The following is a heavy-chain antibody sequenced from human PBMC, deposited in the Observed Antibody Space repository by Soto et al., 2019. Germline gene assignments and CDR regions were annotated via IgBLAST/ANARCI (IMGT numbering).Heavy chain of an antibody. Sequence: SETLSLTCAVYGGSFSGYYWSWIRQPPGKGLEWIGEINHSGSTNYNPSLKSRVTISVDTSKNQFSLKLSSVTAADTAVYYCARGLRYCNNGVCPNWFDPWGQGTLVTVSS. D-gene: IGHD2-8*01. CDR1: GGSFSGYY. J-gene: IGHJ5*02. V-gene: IGHV4-34*01. CDR2: INHSGST. CDR3: ARGLRYCNNGVCPNWFDP.